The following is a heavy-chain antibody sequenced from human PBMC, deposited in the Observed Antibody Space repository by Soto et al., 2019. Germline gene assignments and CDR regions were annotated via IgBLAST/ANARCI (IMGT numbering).Heavy chain of an antibody. D-gene: IGHD4-17*01. CDR2: ISAYNGNT. CDR3: ASWGRDYGDQNWYDP. V-gene: IGHV1-18*01. J-gene: IGHJ5*02. Sequence: ASVKVSCKASGYTLTSYGISWVRQAPGQGLEWMGWISAYNGNTNYAQKLQGRVTMTTDTSTSTAYMELRSLRSDDTAVYYCASWGRDYGDQNWYDPWGQGTLVTVSS. CDR1: GYTLTSYG.